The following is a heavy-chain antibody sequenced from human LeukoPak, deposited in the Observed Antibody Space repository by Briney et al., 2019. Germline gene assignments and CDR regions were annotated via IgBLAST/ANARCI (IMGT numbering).Heavy chain of an antibody. CDR1: GGSFSGYY. CDR2: INHSGST. CDR3: ARHVLLWFGELRRNDAFDI. Sequence: PSETLSLTCAVYGGSFSGYYWSWIRQPPGKGLEWIGEINHSGSTNYNPSLKSRVTISVDTSKNQFSLKLSSVTAADTAVYYCARHVLLWFGELRRNDAFDIWGQGTMVTVSS. J-gene: IGHJ3*02. D-gene: IGHD3-10*01. V-gene: IGHV4-34*01.